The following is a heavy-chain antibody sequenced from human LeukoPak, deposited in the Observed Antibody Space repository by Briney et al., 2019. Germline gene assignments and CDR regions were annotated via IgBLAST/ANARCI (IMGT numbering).Heavy chain of an antibody. CDR3: ARDAGGYSSSVWFDP. J-gene: IGHJ5*02. CDR1: GYSISSGYY. Sequence: SETLSLPCTVSGYSISSGYYWGWIRQPPGKGLEWIGSIYHSGSTYYNPSLKSRVTISVDTSKNQFSLKLSSVTAADTAMYYCARDAGGYSSSVWFDPWGQGTLVTVSS. D-gene: IGHD6-6*01. CDR2: IYHSGST. V-gene: IGHV4-38-2*02.